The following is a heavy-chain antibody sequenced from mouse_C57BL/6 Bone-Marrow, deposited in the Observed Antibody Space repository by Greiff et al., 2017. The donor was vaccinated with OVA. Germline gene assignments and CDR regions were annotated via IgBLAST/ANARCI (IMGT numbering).Heavy chain of an antibody. CDR3: TTVLTGTSMDY. CDR1: GFNIKDDY. J-gene: IGHJ4*01. CDR2: IDPENGDT. V-gene: IGHV14-4*01. D-gene: IGHD4-1*01. Sequence: EVQLQQSGAELVRPGASVKLSCTASGFNIKDDYMHWVKQRPEQGLEWIGWIDPENGDTEYASKFQGKATITADTSSNTAYLQLSSLTSEDAAVYCWTTVLTGTSMDYWGQGTSVTVSS.